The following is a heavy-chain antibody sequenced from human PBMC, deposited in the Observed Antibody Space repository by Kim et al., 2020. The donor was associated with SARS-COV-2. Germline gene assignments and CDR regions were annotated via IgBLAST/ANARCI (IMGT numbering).Heavy chain of an antibody. J-gene: IGHJ3*02. Sequence: SGPTLVNPTQTLTLTCTFSGFSLSTSGMCVSWIRQPPGKALEWLALIDWDDDKYYSTSLKTRLTISKDTSKNQVVLTMTNMDPVDTATYYCARIRDYDILTGYYKDAFDIWGQGTMVTVSS. CDR3: ARIRDYDILTGYYKDAFDI. CDR2: IDWDDDK. D-gene: IGHD3-9*01. V-gene: IGHV2-70*01. CDR1: GFSLSTSGMC.